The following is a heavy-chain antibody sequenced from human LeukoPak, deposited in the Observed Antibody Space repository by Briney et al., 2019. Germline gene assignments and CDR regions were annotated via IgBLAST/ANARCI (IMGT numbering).Heavy chain of an antibody. CDR1: GGTFSSYA. Sequence: ASVKVSCKASGGTFSSYAIGWVRQAPGQGLEWMGGIIPIFGTANYAQKFQGRVTITTDESTSTAYMELSSLRSEDTAVYYCARETRYYYYYMDVWGKGTTVTVSS. CDR2: IIPIFGTA. J-gene: IGHJ6*03. CDR3: ARETRYYYYYMDV. V-gene: IGHV1-69*05.